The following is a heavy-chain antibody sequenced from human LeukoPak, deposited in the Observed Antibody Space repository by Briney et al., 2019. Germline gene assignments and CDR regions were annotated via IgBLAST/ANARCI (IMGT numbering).Heavy chain of an antibody. CDR2: VSGSAGRT. V-gene: IGHV3-23*01. J-gene: IGHJ6*03. D-gene: IGHD2-8*02. CDR3: AKNRGHCVDGVCHNYYYMDV. CDR1: GFTFSSYG. Sequence: PGRSLRLSCAASGFTFSSYGMHWVRQAPGKGLEWVSTVSGSAGRTDYADSVKGRFTISRDNLKNTLYLQMNGLRAEDTAVYYCAKNRGHCVDGVCHNYYYMDVWGRGTTVTVSS.